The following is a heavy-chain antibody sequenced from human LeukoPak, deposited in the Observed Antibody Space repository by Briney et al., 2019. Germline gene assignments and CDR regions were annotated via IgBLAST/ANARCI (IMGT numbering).Heavy chain of an antibody. J-gene: IGHJ4*02. CDR3: ARDSSSSWVY. V-gene: IGHV3-48*03. CDR2: ISSSGNTI. CDR1: GFTFSTYE. D-gene: IGHD6-6*01. Sequence: GGSLRLSCAASGFTFSTYEMNWVRQAPGKGLEWLSYISSSGNTIFYADSVKGRFTISRDNAKSSLYLQMNSLRAEDTAVYYCARDSSSSWVYWGQGTLVTVSS.